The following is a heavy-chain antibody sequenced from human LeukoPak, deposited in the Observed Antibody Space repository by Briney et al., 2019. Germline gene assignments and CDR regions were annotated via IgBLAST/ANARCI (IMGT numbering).Heavy chain of an antibody. CDR2: INPNSGGT. D-gene: IGHD6-6*01. Sequence: ASVRVSCTASGYTFTGYYMHWVRQAPGQGLERMGWINPNSGGTNYAQKFQGRVTMTRDTSISTAYMELSRLRSDDTAVYYCARDGTGGQLVAYWGQGTLVTVSS. V-gene: IGHV1-2*02. CDR3: ARDGTGGQLVAY. J-gene: IGHJ4*02. CDR1: GYTFTGYY.